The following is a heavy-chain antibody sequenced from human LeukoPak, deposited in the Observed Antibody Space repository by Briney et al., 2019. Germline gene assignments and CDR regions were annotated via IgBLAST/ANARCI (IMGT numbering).Heavy chain of an antibody. CDR2: LRRIGAT. D-gene: IGHD2-8*01. CDR1: WFNFRQYS. Sequence: GGFLGLSCAGPWFNFRQYSMRLGRPAPGKGVGWVSTLRRIGATFYADSVKGRFTISRDVSTNTLYLQMDSLRAEDTALYYCEMILVGDTNGPLDIWGQGTMVTVSS. V-gene: IGHV3-23*01. CDR3: EMILVGDTNGPLDI. J-gene: IGHJ3*02.